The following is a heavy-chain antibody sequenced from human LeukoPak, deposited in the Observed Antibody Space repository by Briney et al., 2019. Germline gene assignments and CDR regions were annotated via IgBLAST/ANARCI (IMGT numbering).Heavy chain of an antibody. CDR2: LDPDGGNI. CDR1: GFTFSNYW. CDR3: ARGGGLDV. J-gene: IGHJ6*02. V-gene: IGHV3-74*01. D-gene: IGHD3-16*01. Sequence: GGSLRLSCEASGFTFSNYWMHWVRQTPGEGLVWVARLDPDGGNIFNADSVKGRFTVSRDNAKNSLYLQMSNLRAEDTAVYFCARGGGLDVWGQGATVTVSS.